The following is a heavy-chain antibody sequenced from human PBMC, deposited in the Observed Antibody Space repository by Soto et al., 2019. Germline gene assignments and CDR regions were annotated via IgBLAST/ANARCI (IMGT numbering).Heavy chain of an antibody. D-gene: IGHD1-26*01. Sequence: GGSLRLSCAASGYTFSSYAMSWVRQAPGKGLEWVSAISGSGGSTYYADSVKGRFTISRDNSKNTLYLQMNSLRAEDTAVYYCASSRYLVGAMGYFDYWGQGTLVTVSS. CDR3: ASSRYLVGAMGYFDY. V-gene: IGHV3-23*01. CDR1: GYTFSSYA. CDR2: ISGSGGST. J-gene: IGHJ4*02.